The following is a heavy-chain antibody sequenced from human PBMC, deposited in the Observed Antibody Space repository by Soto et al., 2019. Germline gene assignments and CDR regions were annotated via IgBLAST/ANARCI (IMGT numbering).Heavy chain of an antibody. Sequence: SETLSLTCTVSGGSISRGVYYLSWIRQHPGKGLEWRGYIYYSGSTDYNPSLKSRVTISVDASKNQFSLKLSSVTDADTAVYYRARAPSTYCGGDCYSYYFDYWGQGTLVTVSS. CDR1: GGSISRGVYY. J-gene: IGHJ4*02. CDR2: IYYSGST. CDR3: ARAPSTYCGGDCYSYYFDY. V-gene: IGHV4-31*03. D-gene: IGHD2-21*02.